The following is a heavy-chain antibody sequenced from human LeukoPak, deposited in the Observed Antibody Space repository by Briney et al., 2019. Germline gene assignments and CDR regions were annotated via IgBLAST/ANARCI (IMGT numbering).Heavy chain of an antibody. CDR2: IYYSGST. V-gene: IGHV4-30-4*08. Sequence: PSETLSLTCTVSGGSISSGDYYWSWIRQPPGKGLEIGYIYYSGSTYYNPSLKSRVTISVDTSKNQFSLKLSSVTAADTAVYYCARLSIAAAGTGFVDYWGQGTLVTVSS. J-gene: IGHJ4*02. CDR1: GGSISSGDYY. D-gene: IGHD6-13*01. CDR3: ARLSIAAAGTGFVDY.